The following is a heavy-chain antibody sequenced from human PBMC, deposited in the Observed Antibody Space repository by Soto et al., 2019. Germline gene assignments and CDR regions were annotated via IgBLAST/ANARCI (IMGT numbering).Heavy chain of an antibody. CDR2: IYYSGST. J-gene: IGHJ5*02. CDR3: ARGSSGYYDSSGYPVGYNWFDP. D-gene: IGHD3-22*01. Sequence: SETLSLTCTVSGGPISSGGYYWSWIRQHPGKGLEWIGYIYYSGSTYYNPSLKSRVTISVDTSKNQFSLKLSSVTAADTAVYYCARGSSGYYDSSGYPVGYNWFDPWGQGTLVTVSS. CDR1: GGPISSGGYY. V-gene: IGHV4-31*03.